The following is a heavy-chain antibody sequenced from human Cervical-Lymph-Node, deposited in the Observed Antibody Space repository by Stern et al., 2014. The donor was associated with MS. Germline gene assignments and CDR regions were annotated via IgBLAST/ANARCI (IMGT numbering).Heavy chain of an antibody. D-gene: IGHD2/OR15-2a*01. J-gene: IGHJ4*02. V-gene: IGHV1-69*01. CDR2: IMPVFSTS. Sequence: QVQLVQSGAEVKKPGSSVKVSCQASGGTFSKYAIHWVRQAPGQGLEWLGGIMPVFSTSNNGEKFQGRVTITADESTNTAYLELSSLRSDDTAIYYCATAVPPVSLFDSWGQGTLVTVSP. CDR1: GGTFSKYA. CDR3: ATAVPPVSLFDS.